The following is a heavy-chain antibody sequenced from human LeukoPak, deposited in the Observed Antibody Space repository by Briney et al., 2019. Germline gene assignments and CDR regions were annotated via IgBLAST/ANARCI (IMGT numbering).Heavy chain of an antibody. Sequence: PGGSLRLSCAASGFTSTSCAMHWVRQAPGKGLQWVAVISSDGRNKYYADSVKGRFTISRDSSKNTLYLQMNSLRPEDTAVYYCAKDGFVDTPMVSTFLDCWGQGTLVTVSS. D-gene: IGHD5-18*01. CDR1: GFTSTSCA. J-gene: IGHJ4*02. V-gene: IGHV3-30*18. CDR2: ISSDGRNK. CDR3: AKDGFVDTPMVSTFLDC.